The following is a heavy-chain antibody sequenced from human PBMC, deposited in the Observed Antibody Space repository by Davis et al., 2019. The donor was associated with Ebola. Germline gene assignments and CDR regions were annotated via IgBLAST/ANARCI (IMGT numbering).Heavy chain of an antibody. CDR1: GYTLTELS. CDR3: ARDFWGDIAMVLDY. Sequence: AASVKVSCKVSGYTLTELSMHWVRQAPGKGLEWMGGFDPEDGETIYAQKFQGRVTMTEDTSTDTAYMELSSLRSEDTAVYYCARDFWGDIAMVLDYWGQGTLVTVSS. V-gene: IGHV1-24*01. D-gene: IGHD5-18*01. J-gene: IGHJ4*02. CDR2: FDPEDGET.